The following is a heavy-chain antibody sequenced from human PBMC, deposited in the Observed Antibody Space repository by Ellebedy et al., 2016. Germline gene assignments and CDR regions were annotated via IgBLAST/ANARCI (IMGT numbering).Heavy chain of an antibody. CDR2: ISYDGSNK. CDR1: GFTFSSYA. Sequence: GGSLRLXXAASGFTFSSYAMHWVRQAPGKGLEWVAVISYDGSNKYYADSVKGRFTISRDNSKNTLYLQMNSLRAEDTAVYYCASSDCSGGSCLDYWGQGTLVTVSS. V-gene: IGHV3-30-3*01. J-gene: IGHJ4*02. D-gene: IGHD2-15*01. CDR3: ASSDCSGGSCLDY.